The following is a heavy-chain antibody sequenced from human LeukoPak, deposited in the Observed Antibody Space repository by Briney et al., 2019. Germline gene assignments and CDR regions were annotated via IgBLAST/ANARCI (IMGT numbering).Heavy chain of an antibody. D-gene: IGHD3-3*01. Sequence: ASVKVSCKASGYTFTGYYMHWVRQAPGQGLEWMGWINPNSGGTNYAQKFQGRVTMTRDTSISTAYMELSRLRSDDTAVYYCARGSITIFGVVTIQDYGMDVWGQGTTVTVSS. J-gene: IGHJ6*02. CDR2: INPNSGGT. V-gene: IGHV1-2*02. CDR1: GYTFTGYY. CDR3: ARGSITIFGVVTIQDYGMDV.